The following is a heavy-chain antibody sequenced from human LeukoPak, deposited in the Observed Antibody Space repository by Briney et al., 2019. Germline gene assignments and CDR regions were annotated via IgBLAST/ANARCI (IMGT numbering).Heavy chain of an antibody. J-gene: IGHJ6*04. CDR1: GFTFSSYG. D-gene: IGHD2-15*01. Sequence: GRSLRLSCATSGFTFSSYGMHWVRQGPGKGLEWVAVISYDGSNKYYADSVKGRFTISRDNSKNTLYLQMNSLRAEDTAVYYCAKDHLYCSGGSCYSYYYGMGVWGKGTTVTVSS. CDR3: AKDHLYCSGGSCYSYYYGMGV. CDR2: ISYDGSNK. V-gene: IGHV3-30*18.